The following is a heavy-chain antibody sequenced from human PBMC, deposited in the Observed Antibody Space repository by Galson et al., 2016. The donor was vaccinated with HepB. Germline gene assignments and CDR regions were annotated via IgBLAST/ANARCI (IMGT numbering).Heavy chain of an antibody. CDR2: INPKSGAI. CDR3: ARDWAPGSVVVVATPQGWSTDFFDD. D-gene: IGHD2-15*01. Sequence: SVKVSCKASGYTFIGSYIHWMRQAPGQGLEWMGWINPKSGAIKYAQKFQGRVTMTRDMSFSTAYMELRRLRSDDTAMYYCARDWAPGSVVVVATPQGWSTDFFDDWGQGTLVTVSS. V-gene: IGHV1-2*02. CDR1: GYTFIGSY. J-gene: IGHJ4*02.